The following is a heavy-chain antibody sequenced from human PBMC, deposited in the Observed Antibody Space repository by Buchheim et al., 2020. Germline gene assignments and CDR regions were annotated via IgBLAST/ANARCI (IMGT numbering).Heavy chain of an antibody. CDR3: ARDRCSSTSCYVPYYYYYGMDV. J-gene: IGHJ6*02. Sequence: QVQLQESGPGLVKPSGTLSLTCAVSGGSISSSNWWSWVRQPPGKGLEWIGEIHHSGSTNYNPSLKSRVTISVDKSKNQFSLKLSSVTAADTAVYYCARDRCSSTSCYVPYYYYYGMDVWGQGTT. V-gene: IGHV4-4*02. CDR1: GGSISSSNW. D-gene: IGHD2-2*01. CDR2: IHHSGST.